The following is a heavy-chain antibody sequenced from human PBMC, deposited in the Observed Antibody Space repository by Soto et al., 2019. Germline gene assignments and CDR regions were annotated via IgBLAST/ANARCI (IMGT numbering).Heavy chain of an antibody. D-gene: IGHD1-26*01. CDR3: ARQSGGYYYYGMDV. J-gene: IGHJ6*02. V-gene: IGHV4-61*05. CDR1: GDSISSNNNY. Sequence: PSETLSLTCTVSGDSISSNNNYWSWIRQPPGKGLEWIGYIYYSGTTNYSPSLKSRVTISVDTSKNQFSLKLSSVTAADSAIYYCARQSGGYYYYGMDVWGQGTTVTVSS. CDR2: IYYSGTT.